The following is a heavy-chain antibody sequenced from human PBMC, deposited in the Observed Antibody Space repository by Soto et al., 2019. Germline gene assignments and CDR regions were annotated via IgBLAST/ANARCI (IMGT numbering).Heavy chain of an antibody. CDR3: ARGPVYPLNWFDP. V-gene: IGHV1-18*01. CDR2: ISAYNGNI. J-gene: IGHJ5*02. Sequence: ASVKVSCKASGYTFSNYGISWVRQAPGQGLEWMGWISAYNGNIKFAQKVQGRVTMTTDTFTSTAYMELRSLRSDDTAVYYCARGPVYPLNWFDPWGQGTLVTVSS. D-gene: IGHD2-2*01. CDR1: GYTFSNYG.